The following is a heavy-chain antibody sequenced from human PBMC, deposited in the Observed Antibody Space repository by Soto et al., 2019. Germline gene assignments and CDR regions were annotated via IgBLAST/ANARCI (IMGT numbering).Heavy chain of an antibody. CDR2: IYYSGST. V-gene: IGHV4-30-4*01. CDR3: ARVERYCSSSSCYLGNWLGP. D-gene: IGHD2-2*01. Sequence: SETLSLTCTVSGGSISRGDYFWSWIRQPPGKGLEWLGYIYYSGSTYYNPSLKSRVTISVDTSNNQFSLKLSSVTAADTAVYYCARVERYCSSSSCYLGNWLGPLGQGTLVPGSS. J-gene: IGHJ5*02. CDR1: GGSISRGDYF.